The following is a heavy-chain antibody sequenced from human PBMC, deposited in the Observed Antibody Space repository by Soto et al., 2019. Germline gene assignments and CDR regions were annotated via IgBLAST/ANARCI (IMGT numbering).Heavy chain of an antibody. CDR3: TRAYGAETFDF. V-gene: IGHV1-8*02. J-gene: IGHJ5*01. CDR2: MNPNSGNT. CDR1: GYTFNNYD. D-gene: IGHD3-10*01. Sequence: GASVKVSCKASGYTFNNYDIHWVRQAPGHGLEWMGWMNPNSGNTRYAQNFRGRVTMTQNTAIGTAYMELSSLRSDGTATYYCTRAYGAETFDFWGQGTRVTVSS.